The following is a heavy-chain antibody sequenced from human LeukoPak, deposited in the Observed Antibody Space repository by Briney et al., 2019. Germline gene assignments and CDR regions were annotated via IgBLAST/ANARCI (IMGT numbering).Heavy chain of an antibody. D-gene: IGHD1-1*01. CDR3: ARMISYRTVY. J-gene: IGHJ4*02. CDR1: GFTFSSYE. Sequence: GGSLRLSCAASGFTFSSYEMNWVRQAPGKGLEWVSYTSSSGSTIYYADSVKGRFTISRDNAKNSPYLQMNSLRGEDTAVYYCARMISYRTVYWGQGTLVTVSS. V-gene: IGHV3-48*03. CDR2: TSSSGSTI.